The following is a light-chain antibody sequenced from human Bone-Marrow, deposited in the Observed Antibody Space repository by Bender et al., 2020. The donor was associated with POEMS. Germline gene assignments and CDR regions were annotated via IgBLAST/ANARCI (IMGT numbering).Light chain of an antibody. CDR3: CSYAGSDNFVI. V-gene: IGLV2-8*01. CDR2: EDI. J-gene: IGLJ2*01. Sequence: QSALTQPPSASGSPGQSVTISCTGTSSDVGGYNYVSWYQQHPGKAPKLMIYEDIKRPSGVSDRFSASKSGNTASLTVSGLQADDEANYYCCSYAGSDNFVIFGGGSKVTVL. CDR1: SSDVGGYNY.